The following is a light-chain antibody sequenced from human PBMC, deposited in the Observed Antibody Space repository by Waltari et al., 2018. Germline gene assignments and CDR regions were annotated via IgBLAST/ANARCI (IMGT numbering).Light chain of an antibody. CDR3: QQSYSTPYT. CDR2: AAS. CDR1: QSISSY. Sequence: DIQMTQSPSSLSASVGDRVTITCRASQSISSYLNWYQQKPGKAPKLRLYAASSLQSGVPSRFSGSGSGTDFTLTISSLQPEDFATYYCQQSYSTPYTFGQGTKLEIK. J-gene: IGKJ2*01. V-gene: IGKV1-39*01.